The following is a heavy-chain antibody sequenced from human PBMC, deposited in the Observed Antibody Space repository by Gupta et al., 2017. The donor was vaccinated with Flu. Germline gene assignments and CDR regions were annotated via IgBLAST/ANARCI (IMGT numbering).Heavy chain of an antibody. CDR1: GFPFSDHY. Sequence: EVQLVESGGGLVQPGGSLRLSCAASGFPFSDHYMDWVRQAPGKGLEWVGRTRNKANSYTTEYAASVKGRFTISRDDSKNSLYLQMNSLKTEDTAVYYCARGTVRTRDYYYGMDVWGQGTTVTVSS. CDR3: ARGTVRTRDYYYGMDV. J-gene: IGHJ6*02. D-gene: IGHD4-4*01. CDR2: TRNKANSYTT. V-gene: IGHV3-72*01.